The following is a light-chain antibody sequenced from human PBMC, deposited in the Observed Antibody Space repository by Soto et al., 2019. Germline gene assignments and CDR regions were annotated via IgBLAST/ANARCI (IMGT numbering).Light chain of an antibody. V-gene: IGLV1-40*01. Sequence: QSVLTQPPSVSGAPGQRVTISCTGSSSNIASFEVHWYQQLPGTAPKLLIYDTSNRPSGVPDRFSGSKSGTSASLAISGLQAEDEADYYCSSYTSSSTLGDVFGTGTKVTVL. CDR3: SSYTSSSTLGDV. CDR2: DTS. J-gene: IGLJ1*01. CDR1: SSNIASFE.